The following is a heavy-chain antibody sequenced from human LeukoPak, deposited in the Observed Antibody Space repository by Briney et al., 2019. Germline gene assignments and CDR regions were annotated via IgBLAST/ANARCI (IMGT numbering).Heavy chain of an antibody. Sequence: PSETLSLTCTVSGGSISSYYWSRIRQPAGKGLEWIGRIYTSGSTNYNPSLKSRVTMSVDTSKNQFSLKLSSVTAADTAVYYCARAALSKYCSSTSCYFDYWGQGTLVTVSS. V-gene: IGHV4-4*07. J-gene: IGHJ4*02. CDR2: IYTSGST. D-gene: IGHD2-2*01. CDR1: GGSISSYY. CDR3: ARAALSKYCSSTSCYFDY.